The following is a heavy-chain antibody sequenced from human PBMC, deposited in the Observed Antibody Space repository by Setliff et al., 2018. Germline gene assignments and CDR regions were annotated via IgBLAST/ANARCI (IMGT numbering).Heavy chain of an antibody. V-gene: IGHV3-7*01. Sequence: GGSLRLSCAASGFTFSSLWMSWVRQAPGKGLEWVANINQGGGAQFYVDSVKGRFTISRDNAKNSLYLQMSSLRSEDTAIYSCARDGKQFYYDSTGYYRNWFDPWGQGTLVTVSS. J-gene: IGHJ5*02. CDR3: ARDGKQFYYDSTGYYRNWFDP. CDR1: GFTFSSLW. CDR2: INQGGGAQ. D-gene: IGHD3-22*01.